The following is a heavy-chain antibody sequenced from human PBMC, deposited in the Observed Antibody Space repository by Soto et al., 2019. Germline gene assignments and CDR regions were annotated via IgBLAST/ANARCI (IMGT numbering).Heavy chain of an antibody. CDR2: IIPIFGTA. V-gene: IGHV1-69*06. Sequence: SVKVSCKASGGTFSSYAISWVRPAPGQGLEWMGGIIPIFGTANYAQKFQGRVTITADKSTSTAYMELSSLRSEDTAVYYCARALAVADNLYYYYYGMDVWGQGTTVTVSS. CDR3: ARALAVADNLYYYYYGMDV. CDR1: GGTFSSYA. J-gene: IGHJ6*02. D-gene: IGHD6-19*01.